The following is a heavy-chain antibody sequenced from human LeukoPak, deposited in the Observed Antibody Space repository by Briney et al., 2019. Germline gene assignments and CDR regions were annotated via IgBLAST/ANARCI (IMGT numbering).Heavy chain of an antibody. J-gene: IGHJ4*02. Sequence: SGGSLRLSCAASGFIFSSYWMSWVRQTPGKGLEWVANIKQDGSGKYYVDSVKGRFTISRDNAKNSLYLQMNSLRAEDTAVYYCARIVPAACFDYWGQGTLVTVSS. D-gene: IGHD2-2*01. CDR2: IKQDGSGK. CDR1: GFIFSSYW. V-gene: IGHV3-7*01. CDR3: ARIVPAACFDY.